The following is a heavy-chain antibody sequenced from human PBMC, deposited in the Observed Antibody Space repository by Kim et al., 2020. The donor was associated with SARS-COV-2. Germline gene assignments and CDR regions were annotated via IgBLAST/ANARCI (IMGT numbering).Heavy chain of an antibody. J-gene: IGHJ3*02. D-gene: IGHD1-1*01. CDR3: AKDSEEMANSGFDI. V-gene: IGHV3-23*01. Sequence: DSVKGRFTSPRDNSKNTLYLQMNSLRAEDTAVYYCAKDSEEMANSGFDIWGQGTMVTVSS.